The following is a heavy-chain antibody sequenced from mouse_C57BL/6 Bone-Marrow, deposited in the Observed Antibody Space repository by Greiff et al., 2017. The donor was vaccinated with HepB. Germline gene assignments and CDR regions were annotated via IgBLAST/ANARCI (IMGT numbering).Heavy chain of an antibody. CDR2: IDPSDSYT. CDR3: ARMGAAQVYYAMDY. CDR1: GYTFTSYW. Sequence: VQLQQSGAELVMPGASVKLSCKASGYTFTSYWMHWVKQRPGQGLEWIGEIDPSDSYTNYNQKFKGKSTLTVDKSSSTAYMQLSSLTSEDSAVYYCARMGAAQVYYAMDYWGQGTSVTVSS. D-gene: IGHD3-2*02. J-gene: IGHJ4*01. V-gene: IGHV1-69*01.